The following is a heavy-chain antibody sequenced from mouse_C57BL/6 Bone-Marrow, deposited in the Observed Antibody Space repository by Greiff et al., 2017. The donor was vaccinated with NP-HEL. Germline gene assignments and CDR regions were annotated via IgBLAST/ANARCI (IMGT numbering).Heavy chain of an antibody. V-gene: IGHV1-26*01. D-gene: IGHD2-10*01. Sequence: VQLQQSGPELVKPGASVKISCKASGYTFTDYYMNWVKQSHGKSLEWIGDINPNNGGTSYNQKFKGKATLTVDKSSSTAYMELRSLTSEDSAVYYGARWGLLHEDYFDYWGQGTTLTVSS. J-gene: IGHJ2*01. CDR1: GYTFTDYY. CDR2: INPNNGGT. CDR3: ARWGLLHEDYFDY.